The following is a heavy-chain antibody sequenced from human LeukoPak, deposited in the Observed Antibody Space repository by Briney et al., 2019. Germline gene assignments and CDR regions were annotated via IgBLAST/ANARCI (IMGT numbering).Heavy chain of an antibody. Sequence: GGSLRLSCAASGFTFSSYSMNWVRQASGKGLEWVSYISSSNSTMYYADSVRGRFTISRDNAKNSLYLQMNSLRAEDTAVYYCASTHLGYCSSSSCQNDYWGQGTLVTVSS. V-gene: IGHV3-48*04. CDR1: GFTFSSYS. CDR2: ISSSNSTM. CDR3: ASTHLGYCSSSSCQNDY. J-gene: IGHJ4*02. D-gene: IGHD2-2*01.